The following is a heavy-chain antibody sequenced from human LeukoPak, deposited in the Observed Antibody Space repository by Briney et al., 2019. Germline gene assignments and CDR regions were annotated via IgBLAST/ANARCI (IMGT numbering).Heavy chain of an antibody. CDR2: ISGSGGST. CDR3: AKVPRTIFGVVPPHYFDY. CDR1: GFTFSSYA. D-gene: IGHD3-3*01. J-gene: IGHJ4*02. Sequence: GGSLRLSCAASGFTFSSYAMSWVRQAPGKGLEWVSAISGSGGSTYYADSVKGRFAISRDNSKNTLYLQMNSLRAEDTAVYYCAKVPRTIFGVVPPHYFDYWGQGTLVTVSS. V-gene: IGHV3-23*01.